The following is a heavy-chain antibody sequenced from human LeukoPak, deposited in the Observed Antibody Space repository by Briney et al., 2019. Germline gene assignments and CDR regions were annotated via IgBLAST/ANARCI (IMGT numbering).Heavy chain of an antibody. CDR2: INPSGGST. CDR3: ARDRGRDTFDY. J-gene: IGHJ4*02. CDR1: GYTFTSYY. V-gene: IGHV1-46*01. D-gene: IGHD5-24*01. Sequence: ASVKVSCKASGYTFTSYYMHWVRQAPGQGLEWMGIINPSGGSTSYAQKFQGRVTMTRDMFTSTVYMELSSLRSEDTAVYYCARDRGRDTFDYWGQGTLVTVSS.